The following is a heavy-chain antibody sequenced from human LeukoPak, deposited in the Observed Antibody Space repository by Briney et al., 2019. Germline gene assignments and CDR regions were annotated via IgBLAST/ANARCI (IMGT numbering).Heavy chain of an antibody. CDR2: IKSKTDGGTT. V-gene: IGHV3-15*01. CDR3: ARGLSVGAADY. J-gene: IGHJ4*02. D-gene: IGHD1-26*01. CDR1: GFTFSNAW. Sequence: GGSLRLSCAASGFTFSNAWMSWVRQAPGKGLEWVGRIKSKTDGGTTDYAAPVKGRFTISRDNSKNTLYLQMNSLRAEDTAVYYCARGLSVGAADYWGQGIRVTVSS.